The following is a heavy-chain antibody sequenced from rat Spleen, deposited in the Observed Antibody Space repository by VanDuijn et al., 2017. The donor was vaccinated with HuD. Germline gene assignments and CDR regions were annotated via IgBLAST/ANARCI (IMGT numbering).Heavy chain of an antibody. CDR1: GFTFRNFG. CDR2: ISTGGGNT. V-gene: IGHV5S13*01. Sequence: EVQLVESGGGLVQPGRSLKLSCEASGFTFRNFGMAWVRQAPKKGLDWVASISTGGGNTYYRDSVKGRFTISRDNAKSTLYLQMDSLRSEDTATYYCARHGNNYGWFAYWGQGVMVIVSS. CDR3: ARHGNNYGWFAY. D-gene: IGHD1-10*01. J-gene: IGHJ2*01.